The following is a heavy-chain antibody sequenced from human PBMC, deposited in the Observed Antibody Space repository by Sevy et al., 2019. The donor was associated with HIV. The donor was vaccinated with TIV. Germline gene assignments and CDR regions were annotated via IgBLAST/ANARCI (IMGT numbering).Heavy chain of an antibody. J-gene: IGHJ4*02. Sequence: SETLSLTCTVSGGSISSYYWSWIRQPPGKGLEWIGYIYYSGSTNYNPSLKSRVTISVDPSKNQFSLKLSSVTAADTAVYYCARVTSSSAGFDYWGQGTLVTVSS. CDR2: IYYSGST. D-gene: IGHD6-6*01. V-gene: IGHV4-59*01. CDR3: ARVTSSSAGFDY. CDR1: GGSISSYY.